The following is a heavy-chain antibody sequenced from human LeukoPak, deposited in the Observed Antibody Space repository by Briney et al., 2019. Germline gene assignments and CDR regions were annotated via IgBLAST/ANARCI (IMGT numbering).Heavy chain of an antibody. V-gene: IGHV1-2*02. CDR1: GYTFTGYY. D-gene: IGHD4-23*01. CDR3: ARLYGNQPLGFDY. CDR2: INPNSGGT. J-gene: IGHJ4*02. Sequence: GASVKVSCKASGYTFTGYYMHWVRQAPGQGLEWMGWINPNSGGTNYAQKFQGRVTMTRDTSISTAYMELSRLRSDDTAVYYCARLYGNQPLGFDYWGQGTLVTVSS.